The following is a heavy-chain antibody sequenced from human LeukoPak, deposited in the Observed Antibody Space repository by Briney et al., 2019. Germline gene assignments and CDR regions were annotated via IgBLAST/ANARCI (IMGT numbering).Heavy chain of an antibody. D-gene: IGHD1-26*01. CDR3: ARDGLSGSYYDF. J-gene: IGHJ4*02. Sequence: GGSLRLSCEASGFTFSDCWMSWIRQTPGKGLEWVANIKDDGSEIFYVDSVKGRFTISRDNAKNALYLQMNSLRAEDTAMYYCARDGLSGSYYDFWGQGTLVTVSS. CDR2: IKDDGSEI. CDR1: GFTFSDCW. V-gene: IGHV3-7*01.